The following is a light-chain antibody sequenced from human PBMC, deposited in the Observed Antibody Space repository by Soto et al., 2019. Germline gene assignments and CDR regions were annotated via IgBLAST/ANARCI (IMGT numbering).Light chain of an antibody. CDR3: LLSYSDAREV. CDR2: DTS. CDR1: TGAVTSGHY. Sequence: QAVVTQEPSLTVSPGGTVTLTCGSSTGAVTSGHYPYWFQQKPGQAPRTLIYDTSSKHSWTPARFSGSLLGGKAALTLSGAQPEDEAEYYCLLSYSDAREVFGGGTKLTVL. V-gene: IGLV7-46*01. J-gene: IGLJ2*01.